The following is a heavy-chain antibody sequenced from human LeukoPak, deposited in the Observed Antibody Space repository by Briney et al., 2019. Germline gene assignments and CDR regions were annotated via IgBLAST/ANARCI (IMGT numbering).Heavy chain of an antibody. CDR3: AKGGGCSSTSCCMVWVSYYYGMDV. Sequence: GGSLSLSCATSGFTFSSYAMSWVRQAPGKGLEWVSAISGSGGSTYYADSVKGRFTISRDNSKNTLYLQMNSLRAEDTAVYYRAKGGGCSSTSCCMVWVSYYYGMDVWGQGTTVTVSS. V-gene: IGHV3-23*01. D-gene: IGHD2-2*01. CDR2: ISGSGGST. J-gene: IGHJ6*02. CDR1: GFTFSSYA.